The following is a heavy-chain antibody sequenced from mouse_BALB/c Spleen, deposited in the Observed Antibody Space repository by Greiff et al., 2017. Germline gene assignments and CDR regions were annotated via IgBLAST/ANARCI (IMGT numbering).Heavy chain of an antibody. J-gene: IGHJ2*01. CDR3: ARGLRYWYFDY. CDR2: INPSNGRT. V-gene: IGHV1S81*02. D-gene: IGHD1-1*01. Sequence: QVQLQQSGAELVKPGASVKLSCKASGYTFTSYYMYWVKQRPGQGLEWIGEINPSNGRTNYNEKFKTKATLTVDKSSSTAYMQLSSLTSEDSAVYYCARGLRYWYFDYWGQGTTLTVSS. CDR1: GYTFTSYY.